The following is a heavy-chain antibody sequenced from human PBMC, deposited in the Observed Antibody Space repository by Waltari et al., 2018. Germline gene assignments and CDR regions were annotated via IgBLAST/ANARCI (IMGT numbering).Heavy chain of an antibody. CDR1: GFTFSSYS. Sequence: EVQLVESGGGLVKPGGSLRLSCAASGFTFSSYSMNWVRQAPGKGLEWVSSISSSSSYIYYADSVKGRFTISRDNAKNTLYLQMNSLRAEDTAVYYCARGRALLWFGDEGAFDIWGQGTMVTVSS. J-gene: IGHJ3*02. CDR2: ISSSSSYI. D-gene: IGHD3-10*01. V-gene: IGHV3-21*01. CDR3: ARGRALLWFGDEGAFDI.